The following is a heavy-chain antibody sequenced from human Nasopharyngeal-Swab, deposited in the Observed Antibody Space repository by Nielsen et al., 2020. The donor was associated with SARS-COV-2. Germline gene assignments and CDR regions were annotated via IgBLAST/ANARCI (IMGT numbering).Heavy chain of an antibody. J-gene: IGHJ4*02. V-gene: IGHV3-23*03. CDR3: AKGGNSGWLQSAEYFDY. CDR2: IYSGGSST. D-gene: IGHD5-24*01. Sequence: VRQMPGKGLEWVSVIYSGGSSTYYADSVKGRFTISRDNSKNTLYLQMNSLRAEDTAVYYCAKGGNSGWLQSAEYFDYWGQGTLVTVSS.